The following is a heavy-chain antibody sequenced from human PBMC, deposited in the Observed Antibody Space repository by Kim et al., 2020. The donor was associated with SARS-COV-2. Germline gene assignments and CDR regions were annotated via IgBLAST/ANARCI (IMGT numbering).Heavy chain of an antibody. J-gene: IGHJ6*03. CDR2: IYSGGST. D-gene: IGHD3-3*01. V-gene: IGHV3-66*01. Sequence: GGSLRLSCAASGFTVSSNYMSWVRQAPGKGLEWVSVIYSGGSTYYADSVKGRFTISRDNSKNTLYLQMNSLRAEDTAVYYCATSRFMAHYYMDVWGKGTTVTVSS. CDR3: ATSRFMAHYYMDV. CDR1: GFTVSSNY.